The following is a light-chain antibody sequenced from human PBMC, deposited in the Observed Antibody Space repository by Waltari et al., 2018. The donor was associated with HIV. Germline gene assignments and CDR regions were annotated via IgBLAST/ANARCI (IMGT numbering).Light chain of an antibody. CDR2: EFT. CDR3: SSYGGSHNRIV. V-gene: IGLV2-8*01. J-gene: IGLJ2*01. Sequence: QSALTQPPSASGSPGQSVTISCTGTSSDIGNYNYVSWYQQHPGKSPKLLMFEFTAPPFGVPDRFSGSKSGNTASRTVSGLQADDEADYYGSSYGGSHNRIVFGGGTKLTVL. CDR1: SSDIGNYNY.